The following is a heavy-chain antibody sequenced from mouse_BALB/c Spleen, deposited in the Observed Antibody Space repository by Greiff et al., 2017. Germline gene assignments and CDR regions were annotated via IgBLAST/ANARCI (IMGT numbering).Heavy chain of an antibody. J-gene: IGHJ2*01. CDR1: GFNIKDTY. V-gene: IGHV14-3*02. CDR3: APIYYDYDGYFDY. D-gene: IGHD2-4*01. CDR2: IDPANGNT. Sequence: VQLQQSGAELVKPGASVKLSCTASGFNIKDTYMHWVKQRPEQGLEWIGRIDPANGNTKYDPKFQGKATITADTSSNTAYLQLSSLTSEDTAVYYCAPIYYDYDGYFDYWGQGTTLTVPS.